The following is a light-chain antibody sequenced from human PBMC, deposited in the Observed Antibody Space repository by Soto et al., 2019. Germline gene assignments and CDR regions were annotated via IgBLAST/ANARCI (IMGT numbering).Light chain of an antibody. Sequence: QSVLTQSPSASASLGASVKLTCTLSSGHSSYAIAWHQQQPEKGPRYLMKLNSDDSHSRGDGIPDRFSGSSSGAERYLTISSLQSEDEADYYCQTWGTGIHVFGTGTKVTVL. J-gene: IGLJ1*01. CDR2: LNSDDSH. CDR3: QTWGTGIHV. V-gene: IGLV4-69*01. CDR1: SGHSSYA.